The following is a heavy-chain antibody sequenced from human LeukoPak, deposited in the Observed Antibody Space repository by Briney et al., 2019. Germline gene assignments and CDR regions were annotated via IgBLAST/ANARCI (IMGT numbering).Heavy chain of an antibody. CDR3: ARHSIVVVPAATYNWFDP. J-gene: IGHJ5*02. D-gene: IGHD2-2*01. CDR2: INHSGST. V-gene: IGHV4-34*01. CDR1: GGSFSGYY. Sequence: SETLSLTCAVYGGSFSGYYWSWIRQPPGKGLEWIGEINHSGSTYYNPSLKSRVTISVDTSKNQFSLKLSSVTAADTAVYYCARHSIVVVPAATYNWFDPWGQGTLVTVSS.